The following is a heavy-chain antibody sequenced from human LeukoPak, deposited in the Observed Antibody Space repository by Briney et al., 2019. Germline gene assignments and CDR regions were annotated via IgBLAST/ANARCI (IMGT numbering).Heavy chain of an antibody. J-gene: IGHJ6*03. V-gene: IGHV3-30*02. CDR2: IRYDGSNK. Sequence: GGSLRLSCAASGFTFSSYGMHWVRQAPGKGLEWAAFIRYDGSNKYYADSVKGRFTISRDNSKNTLYLQMNSLRAEDTAVYYCARDKFYSSTYYMDVWGKGTTVTVSS. CDR1: GFTFSSYG. CDR3: ARDKFYSSTYYMDV. D-gene: IGHD2-21*01.